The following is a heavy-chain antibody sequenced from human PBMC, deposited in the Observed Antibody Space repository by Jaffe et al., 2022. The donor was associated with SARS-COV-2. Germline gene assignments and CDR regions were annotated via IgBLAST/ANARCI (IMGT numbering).Heavy chain of an antibody. CDR1: GFTFSSYG. CDR2: IWYDGSNK. CDR3: AREYSSSSQESGAEYFQH. J-gene: IGHJ1*01. V-gene: IGHV3-33*01. Sequence: QVQLVESGGGVVQPGRSLRLSCAASGFTFSSYGMHWVRQAPGKGLEWVAVIWYDGSNKYYADSVKGRFTISRDNSKNTLYLQMNSLRAEDTAVYYCAREYSSSSQESGAEYFQHWGQGTLVTVSS. D-gene: IGHD6-13*01.